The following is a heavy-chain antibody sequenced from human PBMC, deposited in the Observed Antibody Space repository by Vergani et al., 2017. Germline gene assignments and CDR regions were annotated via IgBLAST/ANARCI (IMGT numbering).Heavy chain of an antibody. CDR1: GFTFDTST. CDR3: TTAWGLYYLHGEYFQY. V-gene: IGHV3-23*01. Sequence: EVPLLESGGGLVQPGGSRRLSCAGAGFTFDTSTMAYVRQAPGKGREWVATISSGGGDIFYADSVKGRFTISRDNSKNTLFLQMNSLKDEDTAVYYCTTAWGLYYLHGEYFQYWGRGTLVSVSS. J-gene: IGHJ1*01. D-gene: IGHD3-10*01. CDR2: ISSGGGDI.